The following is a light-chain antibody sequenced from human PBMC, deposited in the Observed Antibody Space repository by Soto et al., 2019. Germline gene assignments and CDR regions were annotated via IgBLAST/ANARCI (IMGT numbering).Light chain of an antibody. CDR3: QQYGSSPWT. CDR1: QSVDSSF. Sequence: EIVLTQSPGTLSLSPGERATLSCRASQSVDSSFVAWFQQKPGQAPRLLIHGTSRRATGIPDRFSGSGSGTDFTLTIKGLEPEDFAMYFCQQYGSSPWTFGQGTKVEIK. V-gene: IGKV3-20*01. J-gene: IGKJ1*01. CDR2: GTS.